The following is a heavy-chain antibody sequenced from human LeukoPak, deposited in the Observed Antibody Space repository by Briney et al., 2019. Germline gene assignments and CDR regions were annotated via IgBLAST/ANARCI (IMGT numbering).Heavy chain of an antibody. CDR1: GYSISSGYY. V-gene: IGHV4-38-2*02. CDR2: MYHDGTT. J-gene: IGHJ5*02. Sequence: SETLSLTCNVSGYSISSGYYWGWIRQPPGKGLEWIGSMYHDGTTYYNTALKSRVTISVDTSKNQFSLKLSSVTVADTAVYYCAKVSLYVRFDPWGQGTLVTVSS. D-gene: IGHD3-16*01. CDR3: AKVSLYVRFDP.